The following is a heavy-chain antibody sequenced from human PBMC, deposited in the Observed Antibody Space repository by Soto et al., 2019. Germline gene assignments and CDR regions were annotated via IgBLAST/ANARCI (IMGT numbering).Heavy chain of an antibody. J-gene: IGHJ5*02. D-gene: IGHD5-12*01. V-gene: IGHV4-4*07. CDR1: GGSIRDYY. Sequence: SETLSLTCTVSGGSIRDYYWSWIQQPAGKGLEWIGRIFDTGSVNYNPSLKSRVTISVDTSQNQLSLKLSPVTAADTAIYYCARVQRYSGSYRWFDPWGQGTLVTVSS. CDR3: ARVQRYSGSYRWFDP. CDR2: IFDTGSV.